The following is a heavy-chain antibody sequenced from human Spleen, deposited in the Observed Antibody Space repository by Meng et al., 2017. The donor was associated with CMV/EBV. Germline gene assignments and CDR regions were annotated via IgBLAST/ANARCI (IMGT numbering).Heavy chain of an antibody. V-gene: IGHV4-39*07. CDR1: GVSISSTHYY. D-gene: IGHD2-8*02. J-gene: IGHJ4*02. CDR2: IYSSGRT. CDR3: ARSLFQVPHPPLVGY. Sequence: GSLRLSCTVSGVSISSTHYYWYWIRQPPGKGLEWIGNIYSSGRTYSNPSLKSRATISLDASKNHFSLRLTSVTAADTAVYYCARSLFQVPHPPLVGYWGQGTLVTVSS.